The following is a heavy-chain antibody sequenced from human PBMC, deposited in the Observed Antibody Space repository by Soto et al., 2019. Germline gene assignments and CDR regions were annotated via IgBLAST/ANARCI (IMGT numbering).Heavy chain of an antibody. CDR1: GFTFSSYA. CDR3: VRDPTIFGVVIAAAYYYGMDV. V-gene: IGHV3-30-3*01. Sequence: GGSLRLSCAASGFTFSSYAMHWVRQAPGKGLEWVAVISYDGSNKYYADSVKGRFTISRDNSKNTLYLQMNSLRAEDTAVYYCVRDPTIFGVVIAAAYYYGMDVWGQGTTVTVSS. J-gene: IGHJ6*02. CDR2: ISYDGSNK. D-gene: IGHD3-3*01.